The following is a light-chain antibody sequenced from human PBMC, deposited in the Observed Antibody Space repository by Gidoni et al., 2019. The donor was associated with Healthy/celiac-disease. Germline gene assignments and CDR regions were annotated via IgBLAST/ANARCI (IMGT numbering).Light chain of an antibody. J-gene: IGLJ1*01. CDR3: NSRDSSGTILGV. CDR2: GKN. CDR1: SLRSYY. Sequence: SSELTQDPAVSVALGQTVRITCQGDSLRSYYASWYQQKPGQAPVLVIYGKNNRPSGIPDRFSGYSSGNTASLTITGAQAEDEADYYCNSRDSSGTILGVFETGTKVTVL. V-gene: IGLV3-19*01.